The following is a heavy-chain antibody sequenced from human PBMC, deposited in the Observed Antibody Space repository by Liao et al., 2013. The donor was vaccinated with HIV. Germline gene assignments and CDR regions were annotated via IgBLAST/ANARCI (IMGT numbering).Heavy chain of an antibody. J-gene: IGHJ4*02. CDR3: ATDRDDYLDY. CDR1: GGSISSGSYY. Sequence: QVQLQESGPGLVKPSQTLSLTCTVSGGSISSGSYYWSWIRQPAGKRLEWIGHIYTSGSTKYRPSLRSRVAISLDTSKNQFSLKLSSVTAADTAVYYCATDRDDYLDYWGQGTLVTVSS. CDR2: IYTSGST. V-gene: IGHV4-61*02. D-gene: IGHD5-24*01.